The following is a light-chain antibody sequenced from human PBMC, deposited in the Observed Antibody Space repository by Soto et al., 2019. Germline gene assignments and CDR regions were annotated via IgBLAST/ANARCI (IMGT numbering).Light chain of an antibody. J-gene: IGLJ2*01. V-gene: IGLV2-23*03. Sequence: QSVLTQPASVSGSPGQSITISCTGTSSDVGSYNLVSWYQKYPGKAPKLIIYEGSKRPSGVSNRFSGSESGNTASLTISGLQAEDEADYYCCSYAYAGSSIVIFGGGTKVTVL. CDR3: CSYAYAGSSIVI. CDR1: SSDVGSYNL. CDR2: EGS.